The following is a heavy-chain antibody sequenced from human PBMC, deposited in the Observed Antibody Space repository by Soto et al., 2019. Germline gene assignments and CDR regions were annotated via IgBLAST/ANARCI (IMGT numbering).Heavy chain of an antibody. CDR2: IKSKTDGGTT. V-gene: IGHV3-15*01. D-gene: IGHD6-19*01. CDR1: GFTFSNAW. Sequence: SLRLSCAASGFTFSNAWMSWVRQAPGKGLEWVGRIKSKTDGGTTDYAAPVKGRFTISRDDSKNTLYLYMNSLKSEDTAEYYCTTDVEQWLRDAFDIWGQGTMVTVSS. CDR3: TTDVEQWLRDAFDI. J-gene: IGHJ3*02.